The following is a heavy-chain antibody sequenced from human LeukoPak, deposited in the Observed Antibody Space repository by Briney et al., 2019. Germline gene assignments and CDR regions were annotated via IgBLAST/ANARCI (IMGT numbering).Heavy chain of an antibody. CDR3: ARGADIVVVPAAHRLYYFDY. D-gene: IGHD2-2*01. J-gene: IGHJ4*02. CDR2: INHSGST. V-gene: IGHV4-34*01. Sequence: PSETLSLTCAVYGGSFSSYYWSWIRQPPGKGLEWIGEINHSGSTNYNPSLKSRVTISVDTSKNQFSLKLSSVTAADTAVYYCARGADIVVVPAAHRLYYFDYWGQGTLVTVSS. CDR1: GGSFSSYY.